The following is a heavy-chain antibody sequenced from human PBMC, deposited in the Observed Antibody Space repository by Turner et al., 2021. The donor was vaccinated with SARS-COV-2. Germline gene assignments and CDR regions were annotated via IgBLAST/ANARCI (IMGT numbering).Heavy chain of an antibody. Sequence: QVQLVGSGGGVVQPARSLRLSCAASGFTFSSYAMHWVRQAPSKGLEWVAVQSYDRSHKCYADSVKGGFNISSDKSKNTLDLQMNSLRAEDTAVYYCGRAQDSSGYYVFYYYGMDVWGQGTTVTVSS. J-gene: IGHJ6*02. D-gene: IGHD3-22*01. CDR3: GRAQDSSGYYVFYYYGMDV. CDR2: QSYDRSHK. CDR1: GFTFSSYA. V-gene: IGHV3-30-3*01.